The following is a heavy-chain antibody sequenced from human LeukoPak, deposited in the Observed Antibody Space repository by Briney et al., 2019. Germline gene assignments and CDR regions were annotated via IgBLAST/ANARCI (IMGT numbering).Heavy chain of an antibody. J-gene: IGHJ4*02. V-gene: IGHV1-24*01. CDR2: FDPEDGET. Sequence: ASVKVSCKASGYTFTGYYMHWVRQAPGKGLEWMGGFDPEDGETIYAQKFQGRVTMTEDTSTDTAYMELSSLRSEDTAVYYCATDSHYGGNSYLRWGQGTLVTVSS. CDR1: GYTFTGYY. D-gene: IGHD4-23*01. CDR3: ATDSHYGGNSYLR.